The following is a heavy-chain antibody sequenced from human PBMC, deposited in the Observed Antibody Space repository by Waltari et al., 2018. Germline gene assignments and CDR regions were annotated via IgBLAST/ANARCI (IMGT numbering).Heavy chain of an antibody. V-gene: IGHV3-48*03. CDR2: ISSGGGAI. J-gene: IGHJ6*02. CDR1: GFSLNGYE. Sequence: EVELVESGGAMVQPGGSLRVSCVASGFSLNGYEMHWVRQAPGKGPEWISYISSGGGAIYYADSVKGRFTISRDNSKNSLYLQMDSLRVEDTAVYYCARNLGARYYYYGMDVWGLGTTVTVSS. CDR3: ARNLGARYYYYGMDV. D-gene: IGHD1-26*01.